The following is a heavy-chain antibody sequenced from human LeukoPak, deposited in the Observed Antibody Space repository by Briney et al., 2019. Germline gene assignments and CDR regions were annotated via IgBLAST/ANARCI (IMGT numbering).Heavy chain of an antibody. CDR1: GFTFSSYG. CDR2: IWYDGSNK. Sequence: GGSLRLSCAASGFTFSSYGMHWVRQAPGKGLEWVAVIWYDGSNKYYADSVKGRFTISSDNSKNTLFLQMDSLRAEDTATYYCAKDYSIIKPEVGDPLDHWGQGTLVTVSS. J-gene: IGHJ5*02. V-gene: IGHV3-33*06. CDR3: AKDYSIIKPEVGDPLDH. D-gene: IGHD2-21*01.